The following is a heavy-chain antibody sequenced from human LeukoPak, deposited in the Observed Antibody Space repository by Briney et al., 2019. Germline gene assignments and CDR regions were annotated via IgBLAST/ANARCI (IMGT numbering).Heavy chain of an antibody. CDR2: ISSSGSTI. CDR3: ARDGRTGYSSGWYFWGLGYYYYYMDV. CDR1: GFTFSSYE. D-gene: IGHD6-19*01. V-gene: IGHV3-48*03. J-gene: IGHJ6*03. Sequence: PGGSLRLSCAASGFTFSSYEMNWVRQAPGKGLEWVSYISSSGSTIYYADSVKGRFTISRDNAKNSLYLQMNSLRAEDTAVYYCARDGRTGYSSGWYFWGLGYYYYYMDVWGKGTTVTVSS.